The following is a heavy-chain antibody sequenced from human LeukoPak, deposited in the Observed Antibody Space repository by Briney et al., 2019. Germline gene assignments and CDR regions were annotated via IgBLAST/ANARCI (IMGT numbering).Heavy chain of an antibody. CDR1: GYTFTSYD. J-gene: IGHJ4*02. V-gene: IGHV1-8*01. CDR2: MNPNSGNT. Sequence: ASVKVSCKASGYTFTSYDINWVRQATGQGREWMGWMNPNSGNTGYAQKFQGRVTMTRNTSISTAYMELSSLRSEDTAVYYCARGVGVGGSFDYWGQGTLVTVSS. D-gene: IGHD1-26*01. CDR3: ARGVGVGGSFDY.